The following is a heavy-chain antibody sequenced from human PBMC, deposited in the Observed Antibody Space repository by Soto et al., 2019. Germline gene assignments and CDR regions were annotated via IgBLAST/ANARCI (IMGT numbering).Heavy chain of an antibody. CDR1: GYSFTIYC. CDR3: ARHLATQGSSSLDYY. Sequence: PGESLKISCKGSGYSFTIYCISLVRQIPGKGLEWMGRIDPSDSYNNYSPSFQGHVTISADKSISTAYLQWSSLKASDTAMYYCARHLATQGSSSLDYYWGQGTLVTVSS. CDR2: IDPSDSYN. J-gene: IGHJ4*02. D-gene: IGHD6-6*01. V-gene: IGHV5-10-1*01.